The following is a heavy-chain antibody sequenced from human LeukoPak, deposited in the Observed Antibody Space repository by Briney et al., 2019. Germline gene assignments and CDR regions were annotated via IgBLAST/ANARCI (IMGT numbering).Heavy chain of an antibody. V-gene: IGHV4-34*01. J-gene: IGHJ4*02. CDR1: GGSFSGYY. D-gene: IGHD5-18*01. CDR2: INHSGST. Sequence: SETLSLTCAVYGGSFSGYYWSWIRQPAGKGLEWIGEINHSGSTNYNPSLKSRVTISVDTSKNQFSLKLSSVTAADTAVYYCARGSDTAMVTLPFGYWGQGTLVTVSS. CDR3: ARGSDTAMVTLPFGY.